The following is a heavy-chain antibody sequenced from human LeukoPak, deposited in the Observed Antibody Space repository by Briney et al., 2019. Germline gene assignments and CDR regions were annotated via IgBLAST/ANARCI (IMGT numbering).Heavy chain of an antibody. Sequence: GESLQISCKGSGYSFTSYWIGWVRRRPGKGLEWVGLIYPGNSDTRYSPSFQAQVTISADKSITTAYLQWSSLKASHTAMYYYCIALAGTYSFDPWGQGTLVTVSS. D-gene: IGHD6-19*01. CDR2: IYPGNSDT. J-gene: IGHJ5*02. CDR3: CIALAGTYSFDP. V-gene: IGHV5-51*01. CDR1: GYSFTSYW.